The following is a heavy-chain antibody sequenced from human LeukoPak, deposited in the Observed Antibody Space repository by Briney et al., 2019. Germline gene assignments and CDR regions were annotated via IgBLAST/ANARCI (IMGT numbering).Heavy chain of an antibody. D-gene: IGHD6-6*01. CDR2: IKQDGSVK. CDR1: GFTFSSYG. V-gene: IGHV3-7*01. Sequence: PGGSLRLSCAASGFTFSSYGMHWVRQAPGKGLEWVANIKQDGSVKYYVDSLKGRFTISRDNARNSVYLQMNSLRAEDTAVYYCARIGYSSSSFDYWGQGTLVTVSS. CDR3: ARIGYSSSSFDY. J-gene: IGHJ4*02.